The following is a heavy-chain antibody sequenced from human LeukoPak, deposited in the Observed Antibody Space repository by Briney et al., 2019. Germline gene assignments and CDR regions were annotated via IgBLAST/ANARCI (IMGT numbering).Heavy chain of an antibody. CDR3: AKDQNPDYGGNSGGEDAFDI. J-gene: IGHJ3*02. Sequence: GGSLRLSCAASGFTFSSYAMSWVRQAPGKGLEWVSAISGSGGSTYYADSVKGRFTISRDNSKNTLYLQMNSLRAEDTAVYYCAKDQNPDYGGNSGGEDAFDIWGQGTMVTVSS. CDR2: ISGSGGST. V-gene: IGHV3-23*01. D-gene: IGHD4-23*01. CDR1: GFTFSSYA.